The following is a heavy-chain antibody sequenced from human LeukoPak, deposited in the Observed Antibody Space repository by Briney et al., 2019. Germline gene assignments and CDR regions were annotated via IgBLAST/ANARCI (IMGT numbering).Heavy chain of an antibody. D-gene: IGHD4-17*01. J-gene: IGHJ4*02. CDR2: IYYSGST. V-gene: IGHV4-39*07. Sequence: PSETLSLTCTVSGGSISSSSYYWGWIRQPPGKGLEWIGSIYYSGSTYYNPSLKSRVTISVDTSKNQYSLKLSSVTAADTAVYYCARDLYGDYVLFFDYWGQGTLVTVSS. CDR1: GGSISSSSYY. CDR3: ARDLYGDYVLFFDY.